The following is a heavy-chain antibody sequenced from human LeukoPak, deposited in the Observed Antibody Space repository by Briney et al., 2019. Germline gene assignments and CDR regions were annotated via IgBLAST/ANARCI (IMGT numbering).Heavy chain of an antibody. D-gene: IGHD5-24*01. CDR2: ISYDGDNE. Sequence: PGGSLRLSCAASGFTFSNFAMHWVRQAPGKGLEWVAVISYDGDNEYYADSVKGQFTISRDNSKDRLYLQMNSLRAEDTAVYYCAKDRDGYNPDYWGQGTLVSVSS. V-gene: IGHV3-30-3*01. CDR3: AKDRDGYNPDY. J-gene: IGHJ4*02. CDR1: GFTFSNFA.